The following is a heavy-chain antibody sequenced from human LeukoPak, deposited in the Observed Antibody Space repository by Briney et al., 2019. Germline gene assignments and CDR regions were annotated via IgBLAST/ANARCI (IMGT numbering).Heavy chain of an antibody. D-gene: IGHD3-16*01. Sequence: GGPLRLSCAASGFTFSSYGMHWVRQAPGKGLEWVAVISYDGSNKYYADSVKGRFTISRDNSKNTLYLQMNSLRAEDTAVYYCAKPSRGYDDAAIDYWGQGTLVTVSS. V-gene: IGHV3-30*18. CDR1: GFTFSSYG. J-gene: IGHJ4*02. CDR2: ISYDGSNK. CDR3: AKPSRGYDDAAIDY.